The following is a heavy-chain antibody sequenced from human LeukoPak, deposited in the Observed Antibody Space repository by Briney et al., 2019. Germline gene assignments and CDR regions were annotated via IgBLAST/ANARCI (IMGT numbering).Heavy chain of an antibody. CDR1: GFSFRSSA. CDR3: ARDRNSAAHFGH. D-gene: IGHD6-13*01. V-gene: IGHV3-30*02. CDR2: MRSDGSDE. Sequence: GGSLRLSCPASGFSFRSSAMHWVRQAPGKGLEWMAFMRSDGSDEHYADSVKGRFTISRDNSHNTLYLQMNSLHSEDTAVYYCARDRNSAAHFGHWGQGTLVTVSS. J-gene: IGHJ5*02.